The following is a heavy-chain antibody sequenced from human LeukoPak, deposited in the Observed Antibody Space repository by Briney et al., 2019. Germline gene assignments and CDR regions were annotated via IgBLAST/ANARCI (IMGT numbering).Heavy chain of an antibody. V-gene: IGHV4-31*03. D-gene: IGHD3-3*01. Sequence: PSETLSLTCTVSGGSISSGGYYWSWIRQHPGKGLEWIGYIYYSGSTYYNPSLKSRVTISVDTSKNQFSLKLSSVTAADTAVYYCARVPRGQSITIFGVVTLPDDAFDIWGQGTMVTVSS. CDR3: ARVPRGQSITIFGVVTLPDDAFDI. CDR1: GGSISSGGYY. J-gene: IGHJ3*02. CDR2: IYYSGST.